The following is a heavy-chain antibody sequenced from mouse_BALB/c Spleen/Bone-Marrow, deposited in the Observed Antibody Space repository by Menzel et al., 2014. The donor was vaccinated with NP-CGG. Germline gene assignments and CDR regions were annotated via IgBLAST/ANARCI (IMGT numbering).Heavy chain of an antibody. Sequence: VMLVESGPGLVAPSQSLSITCTVSGFSLTSYGVHWVRLSPGKGLEWLGVIWPGGSTNYNSALMSRLTISKDNSKSQVFLKMNSLQTDDTAIYYCARDRGGNYGYAMDYWGQGTSVTVSS. CDR1: GFSLTSYG. J-gene: IGHJ4*01. CDR2: IWPGGST. D-gene: IGHD2-1*01. CDR3: ARDRGGNYGYAMDY. V-gene: IGHV2-9*02.